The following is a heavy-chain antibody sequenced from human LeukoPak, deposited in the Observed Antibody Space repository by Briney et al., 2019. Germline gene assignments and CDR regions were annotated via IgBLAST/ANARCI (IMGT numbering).Heavy chain of an antibody. CDR3: ARDIGTPGYCSGGSCYLSDY. CDR1: GGSISSSSYY. D-gene: IGHD2-15*01. J-gene: IGHJ4*02. V-gene: IGHV4-39*07. CDR2: IYYSGST. Sequence: SETLSLTCTVSGGSISSSSYYWGWIRQPPGKGLEWIGSIYYSGSTYYNPSLKSRVTISVDTSKDQFSLKLSSVTAADTAVYYCARDIGTPGYCSGGSCYLSDYWGQGTLVTVSS.